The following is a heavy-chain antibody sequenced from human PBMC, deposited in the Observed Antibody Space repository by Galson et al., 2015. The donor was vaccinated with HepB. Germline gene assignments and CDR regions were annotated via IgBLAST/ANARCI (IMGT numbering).Heavy chain of an antibody. V-gene: IGHV3-11*06. D-gene: IGHD5-12*01. CDR3: ARGGYSLTPQTSAFDY. Sequence: SLRLSCAASGFTFSDYYMSWIRQAPGKGLEWVSHISRSSDYTKYADSVKGRFTISRDNAKNSLFLQMNSLRAEDTAVYYCARGGYSLTPQTSAFDYWGQGILVTVSS. J-gene: IGHJ4*02. CDR2: ISRSSDYT. CDR1: GFTFSDYY.